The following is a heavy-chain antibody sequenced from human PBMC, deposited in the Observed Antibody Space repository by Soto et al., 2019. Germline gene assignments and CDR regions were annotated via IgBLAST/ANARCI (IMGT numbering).Heavy chain of an antibody. Sequence: VGSLRLSCAASGFTFSSYAMSWVRQAPGKGLEWVSVISGSGGLTNYADSVKGRFSISGDNSKNTLYLQMNSLRAEDTAVYYCAKPNLFCSSTSCYDYWGQGTLVTVSS. CDR2: ISGSGGLT. J-gene: IGHJ4*02. CDR3: AKPNLFCSSTSCYDY. CDR1: GFTFSSYA. V-gene: IGHV3-23*01. D-gene: IGHD2-2*01.